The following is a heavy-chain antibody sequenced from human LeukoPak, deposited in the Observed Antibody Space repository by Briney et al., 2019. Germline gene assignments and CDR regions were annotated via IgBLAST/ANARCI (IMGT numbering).Heavy chain of an antibody. CDR1: GGSISNYF. V-gene: IGHV4-59*08. CDR2: IYYSGST. J-gene: IGHJ4*02. Sequence: SETLSLTCTVSGGSISNYFWSWIRQPPGKGLEWIGYIYYSGSTNYNPSLKSRVTISVDTSKNQFSLKLSSVTAADTAVYYCARPGQTFSSSFDSWGQGSLVTVSS. D-gene: IGHD6-13*01. CDR3: ARPGQTFSSSFDS.